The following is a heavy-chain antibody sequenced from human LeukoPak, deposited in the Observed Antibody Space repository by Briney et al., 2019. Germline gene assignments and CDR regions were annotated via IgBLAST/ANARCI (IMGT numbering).Heavy chain of an antibody. V-gene: IGHV3-30*18. CDR1: GFTFSSYG. CDR3: AKDSLRVAGSPDY. CDR2: ISYDGSNK. D-gene: IGHD6-19*01. J-gene: IGHJ4*02. Sequence: PGGSLRLSCAASGFTFSSYGMHWVRQAPGKGLEWVAVISYDGSNKYYADSVKGRFTISRDNSKNTLYLQMNSLRAEDTAVYYCAKDSLRVAGSPDYWGQGTLVTVSS.